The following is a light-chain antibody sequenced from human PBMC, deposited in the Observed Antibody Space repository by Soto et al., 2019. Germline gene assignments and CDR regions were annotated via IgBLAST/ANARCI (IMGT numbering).Light chain of an antibody. Sequence: DIQMTQSPSSLSASVGDRVTITCRASQSISTSLCWFQQKPGRAPKLLISDASTLQSGVPSRFSGSEFGTEFTLTISSLQPDDFAAYYWLQTYTVRQTFVQGTNLDMK. CDR3: LQTYTVRQT. CDR2: DAS. CDR1: QSISTS. V-gene: IGKV1-39*01. J-gene: IGKJ2*01.